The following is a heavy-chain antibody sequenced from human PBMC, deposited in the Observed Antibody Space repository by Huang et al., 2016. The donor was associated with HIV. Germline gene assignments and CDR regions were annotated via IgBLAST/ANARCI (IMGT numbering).Heavy chain of an antibody. J-gene: IGHJ4*02. CDR1: GFTLNNFG. V-gene: IGHV3-30*18. CDR2: ISYDGSSG. D-gene: IGHD2-15*01. CDR3: AKESRWYSDLDN. Sequence: QVQLVESGGGVVQPGRSLRLSCVASGFTLNNFGLQGGRQGPGKGLEWVAVISYDGSSGRYSESVKGRFTISRDNPMDTLYLQMNSLRPDDTAVYYCAKESRWYSDLDNWGQGTLVTVSS.